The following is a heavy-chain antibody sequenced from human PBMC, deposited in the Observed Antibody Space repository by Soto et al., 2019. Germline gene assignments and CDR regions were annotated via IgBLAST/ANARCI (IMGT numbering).Heavy chain of an antibody. Sequence: LRLSCAASGFTVSSNYMSWVRQAPGKGLEWVSVIYSGGSTYYADSVKGRFTISRDNSKNTLYLQMNSLRAEDTAVYYCARRGDYYYGMDVWGQGTTVTVSS. CDR3: ARRGDYYYGMDV. D-gene: IGHD3-10*01. CDR2: IYSGGST. J-gene: IGHJ6*02. V-gene: IGHV3-53*01. CDR1: GFTVSSNY.